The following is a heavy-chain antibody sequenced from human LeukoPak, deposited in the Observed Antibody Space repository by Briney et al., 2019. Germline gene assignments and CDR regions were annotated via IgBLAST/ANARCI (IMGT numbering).Heavy chain of an antibody. CDR2: ISSSSSYI. CDR3: ARDPLNENQLLPGDWHSSSGLNDY. J-gene: IGHJ4*02. CDR1: GFTFSSYS. V-gene: IGHV3-21*01. D-gene: IGHD6-13*01. Sequence: GGSLRLSCAASGFTFSSYSMNWVRQAPGKGLEWVSSISSSSSYIYYADSVKGRFTISRDNAKNSLYLQMNSLRAENTAVYYCARDPLNENQLLPGDWHSSSGLNDYWGQGTLVTVSS.